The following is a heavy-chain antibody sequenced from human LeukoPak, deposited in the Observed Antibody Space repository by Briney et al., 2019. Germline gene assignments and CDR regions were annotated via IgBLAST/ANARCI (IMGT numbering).Heavy chain of an antibody. Sequence: PGGPLRLSCVASGITISFYGMHWVRQAPGKGLEWVSFIYSDNTHYSDSVKGRFTISRDNSKKTLYLQMNSLRAEDTAVYYCARRAGAYSHPYDYWGQGTLVTVSS. CDR1: GITISFYG. J-gene: IGHJ4*02. V-gene: IGHV3-53*01. CDR2: IYSDNT. D-gene: IGHD4/OR15-4a*01. CDR3: ARRAGAYSHPYDY.